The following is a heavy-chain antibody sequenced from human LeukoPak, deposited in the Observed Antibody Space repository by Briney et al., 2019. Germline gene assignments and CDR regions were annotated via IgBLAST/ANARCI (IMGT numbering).Heavy chain of an antibody. Sequence: SETLSVTCAVYGGSFSGYYWSWIRQPPGKGLEWIGEINHSGSTNYNPSLKSRVTISVDTSKNQFSLKLSSVTAADTAVYYCARIAAMVTSWGQGTLVTVSS. CDR3: ARIAAMVTS. D-gene: IGHD5-18*01. CDR2: INHSGST. J-gene: IGHJ1*01. V-gene: IGHV4-34*01. CDR1: GGSFSGYY.